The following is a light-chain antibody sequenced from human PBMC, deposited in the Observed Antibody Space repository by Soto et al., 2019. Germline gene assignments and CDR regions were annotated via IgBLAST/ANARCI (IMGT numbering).Light chain of an antibody. CDR2: GAS. CDR3: QQYNSGPYT. V-gene: IGKV3-15*01. J-gene: IGKJ2*01. Sequence: EIMMTQSPATLSVSPGDRATLSFWASQSVSSELAWYQQKPGQAPRLLIYGASTRATGVPARFSGSGSGTEITLTISSLQSEEFAVYYCQQYNSGPYTFGQGPKLEIK. CDR1: QSVSSE.